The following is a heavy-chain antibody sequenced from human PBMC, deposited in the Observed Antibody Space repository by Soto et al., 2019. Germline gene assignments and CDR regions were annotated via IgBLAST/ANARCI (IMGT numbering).Heavy chain of an antibody. V-gene: IGHV4-30-2*01. CDR3: ARLDPPSAYYFDY. Sequence: QLQLQESGSGLLKPSQTLSLTCAVSGGSIRSGGYSWSWIRQTPGKGLEWIGYIYHSGSTYYNPSLKSRVTISVDRSKNQFSLKLSSVTAADTAVYYCARLDPPSAYYFDYWGQGTLVTVSS. J-gene: IGHJ4*02. CDR2: IYHSGST. CDR1: GGSIRSGGYS.